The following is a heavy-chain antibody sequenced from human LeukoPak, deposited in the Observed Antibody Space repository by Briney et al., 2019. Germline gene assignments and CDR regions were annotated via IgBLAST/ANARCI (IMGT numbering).Heavy chain of an antibody. CDR1: GFTFSSYA. CDR3: AKYERGGWYNWFDP. Sequence: GGSLRLSCAASGFTFSSYAMSWVRQPPGKGLEWVSAISGSGGSTYYADSVKRRFTISRDNSKNTLYLQMNSLRAEDTAVYYCAKYERGGWYNWFDPWGQGTLVTVSS. V-gene: IGHV3-23*01. J-gene: IGHJ5*02. D-gene: IGHD6-19*01. CDR2: ISGSGGST.